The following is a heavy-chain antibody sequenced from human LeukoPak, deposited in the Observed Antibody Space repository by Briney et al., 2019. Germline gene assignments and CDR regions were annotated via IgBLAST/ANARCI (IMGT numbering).Heavy chain of an antibody. CDR1: GFSLSTSGVG. J-gene: IGHJ5*02. D-gene: IGHD3-9*01. CDR3: AHRLSVYDILTGYSLGENWFDP. Sequence: SGPTLVNPTQTLTLTCTFSGFSLSTSGVGVGWIRQPPGKALEWLALIYWDDDKRYSPSLKSRLTITKDTSKNQVVLTMTNMDPVDTATYYCAHRLSVYDILTGYSLGENWFDPWGQGTLVTVSS. CDR2: IYWDDDK. V-gene: IGHV2-5*02.